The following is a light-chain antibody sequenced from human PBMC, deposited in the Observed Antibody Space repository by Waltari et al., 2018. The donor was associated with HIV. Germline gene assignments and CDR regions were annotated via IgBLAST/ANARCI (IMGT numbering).Light chain of an antibody. V-gene: IGLV2-14*01. J-gene: IGLJ1*01. Sequence: QSAPTQPASVSGSPGQSITISCTGTSSDIGHYKYVSWYQQSPAKAPKLMIYEVSNRPSGVSKRFSGSKSGNTASLTISGLQAEDEADYYCSSYISTTTLFGTGTKVTVL. CDR2: EVS. CDR3: SSYISTTTL. CDR1: SSDIGHYKY.